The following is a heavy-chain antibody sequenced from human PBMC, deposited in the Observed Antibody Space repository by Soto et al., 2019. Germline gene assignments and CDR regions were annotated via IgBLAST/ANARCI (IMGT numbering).Heavy chain of an antibody. Sequence: EVQLLESGGGLVQPGGSLRLSCAASGFTFSSYAMSWVRQAPGKGLEWVSAISGSGGSTYYADSVKGRFTISRDNSKNTLYLQMNSLRAEDTAVYYCAKAGSKIGAYARSGTYYYYGMDVWGQGTTVTVSS. J-gene: IGHJ6*02. V-gene: IGHV3-23*01. CDR2: ISGSGGST. D-gene: IGHD3-3*01. CDR3: AKAGSKIGAYARSGTYYYYGMDV. CDR1: GFTFSSYA.